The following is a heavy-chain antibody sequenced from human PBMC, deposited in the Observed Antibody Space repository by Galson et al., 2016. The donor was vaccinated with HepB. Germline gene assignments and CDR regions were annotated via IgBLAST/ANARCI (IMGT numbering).Heavy chain of an antibody. CDR2: IYHSGNT. J-gene: IGHJ4*02. V-gene: IGHV4-34*01. Sequence: SETLSLTCAVYGGSFSGYYWSWIRQPPGKGLEWIGEIYHSGNTNYNPSLKSRVPISVDKSKHQFSLNLTSATEADTAVYYCARDRAAAYWGQGTPVTVSS. D-gene: IGHD6-25*01. CDR3: ARDRAAAY. CDR1: GGSFSGYY.